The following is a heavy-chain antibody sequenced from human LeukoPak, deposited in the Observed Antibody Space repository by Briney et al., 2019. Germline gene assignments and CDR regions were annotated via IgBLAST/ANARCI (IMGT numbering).Heavy chain of an antibody. CDR2: TNHSGST. Sequence: PSETLSLTCAVYGGSFSGYYWSWIRQSPGKGLEWIGETNHSGSTNYNTSLKSRVTISVDTSKNQFSLKLNSVTAADTAVYYCARVYCGGDCYSGRRAFDIWGQGTMVTVSS. CDR1: GGSFSGYY. V-gene: IGHV4-34*01. J-gene: IGHJ3*02. D-gene: IGHD2-21*02. CDR3: ARVYCGGDCYSGRRAFDI.